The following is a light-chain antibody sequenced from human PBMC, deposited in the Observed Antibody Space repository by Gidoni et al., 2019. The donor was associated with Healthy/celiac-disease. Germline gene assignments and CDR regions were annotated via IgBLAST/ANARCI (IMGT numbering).Light chain of an antibody. CDR3: QQRSDWPPVLT. Sequence: EIVLTQSPATLSLSPGERATLSCRASQSVSSYLAWYQQKPGQAPRLLIYDASNRATGIPARFSGSGSGTDFTLTIGSLEPEDFAVYYCQQRSDWPPVLTFGEGTKVEIK. J-gene: IGKJ4*01. CDR2: DAS. V-gene: IGKV3-11*01. CDR1: QSVSSY.